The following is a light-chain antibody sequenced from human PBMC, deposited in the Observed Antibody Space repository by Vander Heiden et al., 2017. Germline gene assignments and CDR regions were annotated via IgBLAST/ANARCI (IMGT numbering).Light chain of an antibody. CDR2: DAS. CDR3: QQYNRYSRT. V-gene: IGKV1-5*01. J-gene: IGKJ1*01. CDR1: QSISSW. Sequence: DIQMTQSPSTLSASVGDRVTITCRASQSISSWLAWYQQKPGKAPKPLIYDASSLQSGVPSRFSGSGSGTYFSLTISSLQSDDFATYYCQQYNRYSRTFGQGTKVEIK.